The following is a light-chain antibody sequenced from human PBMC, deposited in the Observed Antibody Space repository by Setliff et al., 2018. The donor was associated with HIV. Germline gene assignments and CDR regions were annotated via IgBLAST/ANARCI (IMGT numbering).Light chain of an antibody. CDR1: QSVLHSPNNKNF. V-gene: IGKV4-1*01. CDR2: WAS. J-gene: IGKJ1*01. CDR3: QQYYSTPWT. Sequence: DIVMTQSPDSLAVSLGERATINCKSSQSVLHSPNNKNFLAWYQQKPGQAPQLLIYWASTRESGVPDRFGGSGSGTDFTLTISSPQAEDVAVYYCQQYYSTPWTFGQGTKVDIK.